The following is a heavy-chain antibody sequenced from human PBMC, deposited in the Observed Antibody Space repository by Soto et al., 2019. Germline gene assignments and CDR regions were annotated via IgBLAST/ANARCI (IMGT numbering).Heavy chain of an antibody. CDR1: GFTFSSYG. CDR3: AKDREGKYAYGYKYFDY. CDR2: ISYDGSNK. D-gene: IGHD3-16*01. J-gene: IGHJ4*02. V-gene: IGHV3-30*18. Sequence: GGSLRLSCAASGFTFSSYGMHWVRQAPGKGLEWVAVISYDGSNKYYADSVKGRFTISRDNSKNTLYLQMNSLRAEDTAVYYCAKDREGKYAYGYKYFDYWGQGTLVTVSS.